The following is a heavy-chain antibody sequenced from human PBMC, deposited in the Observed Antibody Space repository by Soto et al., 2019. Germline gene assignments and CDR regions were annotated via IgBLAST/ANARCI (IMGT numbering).Heavy chain of an antibody. CDR1: GFTFSNAW. V-gene: IGHV3-15*01. Sequence: GGSLRLSCAASGFTFSNAWMSWVRQAPGKGLEWVGRIKSKTDGGTTDYAAPVKGRFTISRDDSKNTLYLQMNSLKTEDTAVYYCTTDTYYYDSSGYYPFDYWGQGTLVTVSS. J-gene: IGHJ4*02. D-gene: IGHD3-22*01. CDR3: TTDTYYYDSSGYYPFDY. CDR2: IKSKTDGGTT.